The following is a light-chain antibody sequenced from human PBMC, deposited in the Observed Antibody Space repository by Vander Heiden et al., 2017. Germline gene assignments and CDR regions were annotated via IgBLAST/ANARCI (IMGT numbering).Light chain of an antibody. Sequence: QSALTQPPPASGSPGQSVTISCTGTSRDVGGYNYVSWYQQHPGKAPQLMIYEVSKRPSGVPDRFSGSKSGNTASLTVSGLQAEDEADYYCSSYAGSNNWVFGGGTKLTVL. CDR2: EVS. CDR1: SRDVGGYNY. J-gene: IGLJ3*02. CDR3: SSYAGSNNWV. V-gene: IGLV2-8*01.